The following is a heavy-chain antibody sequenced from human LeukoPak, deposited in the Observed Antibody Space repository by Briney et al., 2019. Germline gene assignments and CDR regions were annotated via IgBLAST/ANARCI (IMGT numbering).Heavy chain of an antibody. CDR2: ISGSGSSM. CDR3: ARGYTVTA. J-gene: IGHJ4*02. Sequence: GSLRLSCAASGFTFSSYEMNWVRQAPGKGLEWVSYISGSGSSMYYADSVKGRFTISRDNAKNSLYLQMNSLTAEDTALYYCARGYTVTAWGQGTLVTVSS. CDR1: GFTFSSYE. V-gene: IGHV3-48*03. D-gene: IGHD2-21*02.